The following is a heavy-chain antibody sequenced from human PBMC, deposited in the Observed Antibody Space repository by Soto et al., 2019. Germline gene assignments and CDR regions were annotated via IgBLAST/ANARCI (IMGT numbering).Heavy chain of an antibody. CDR1: GFTFSSYW. D-gene: IGHD6-19*01. CDR2: IYPGGSEK. Sequence: EVQLVESGGGLVQPGGSLRLSCTASGFTFSSYWMTWVRQAPGKGLEWVANIYPGGSEKYYAESVKGRFTISRDNTRNSLSLQMNSLRAEDTAVYFCARDRGSGLYRAGSDYWGQGTQVTVSS. V-gene: IGHV3-7*01. J-gene: IGHJ4*02. CDR3: ARDRGSGLYRAGSDY.